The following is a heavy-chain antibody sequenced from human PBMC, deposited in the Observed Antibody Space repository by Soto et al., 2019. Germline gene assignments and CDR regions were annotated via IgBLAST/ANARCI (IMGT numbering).Heavy chain of an antibody. Sequence: QVQLVESGGGVVQPGRSLRLSCAASGFTFSSYAMHWVRQAPGKGLEWVAVISYDGSNKYYADSVKGRFAISRDNSKNTLYLQMNSLRAEDTAVYYCASLRIVVVPAAIGARVMDVWGQGTTVTVSS. J-gene: IGHJ6*02. CDR2: ISYDGSNK. D-gene: IGHD2-2*02. V-gene: IGHV3-30*09. CDR3: ASLRIVVVPAAIGARVMDV. CDR1: GFTFSSYA.